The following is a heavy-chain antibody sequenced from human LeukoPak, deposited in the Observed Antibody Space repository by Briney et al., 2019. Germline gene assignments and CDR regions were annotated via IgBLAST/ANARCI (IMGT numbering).Heavy chain of an antibody. Sequence: PSETLSLTCTVSGGSISSSSYYWGWIRQPPGKGLEWIGSIYYSGSTYYNPSLKSRVTISVDTSKNQFSLKLRSVTAADTAVYYCARSIPSVVVGGWGQGTLVTVSS. CDR2: IYYSGST. CDR3: ARSIPSVVVGG. V-gene: IGHV4-39*01. D-gene: IGHD2-15*01. J-gene: IGHJ4*02. CDR1: GGSISSSSYY.